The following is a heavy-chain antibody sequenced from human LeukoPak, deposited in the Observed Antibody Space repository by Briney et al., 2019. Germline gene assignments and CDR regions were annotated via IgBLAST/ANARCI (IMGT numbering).Heavy chain of an antibody. V-gene: IGHV1-46*01. J-gene: IGHJ4*02. Sequence: ASVKVSCKASGYTFTSNHMHWERQAPGQGLEWMGMVKTSGGRTSYAQKVQGRVTMTRDTSTSTVYMELSSLRSDDTAVYYCAVQVAGTVYWGQGTLVTVSS. CDR2: VKTSGGRT. D-gene: IGHD6-19*01. CDR1: GYTFTSNH. CDR3: AVQVAGTVY.